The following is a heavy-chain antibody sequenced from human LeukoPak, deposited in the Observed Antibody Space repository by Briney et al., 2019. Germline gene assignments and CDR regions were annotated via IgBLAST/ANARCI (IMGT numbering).Heavy chain of an antibody. CDR2: IYYSGST. J-gene: IGHJ6*03. CDR3: ARVEAGDYGYYYYYMDV. D-gene: IGHD4-17*01. CDR1: GVSISSGGYY. Sequence: SQTLSLTCTVSGVSISSGGYYWSWLRQHPGKGLESIVYIYYSGSTYYNPSLKSRVTISVDTSKNQFSLKLSSVTAADTAVYYCARVEAGDYGYYYYYMDVWGKGTTVTVS. V-gene: IGHV4-31*03.